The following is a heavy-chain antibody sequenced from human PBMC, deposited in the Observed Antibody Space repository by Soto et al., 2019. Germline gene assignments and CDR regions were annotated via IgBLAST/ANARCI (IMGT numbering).Heavy chain of an antibody. Sequence: QVQLVQSGAEVKKPGSSVKVSCKASGGTFSSYAISWVRQAPGQGLEWMGGIIPIFGTANYAQKFQGRVTITADESTSTAYLELSSLRSEDTAVYFCARTRPRGDGSGSYYLYWGQGTLVTVSS. V-gene: IGHV1-69*01. J-gene: IGHJ4*02. CDR3: ARTRPRGDGSGSYYLY. D-gene: IGHD3-10*01. CDR2: IIPIFGTA. CDR1: GGTFSSYA.